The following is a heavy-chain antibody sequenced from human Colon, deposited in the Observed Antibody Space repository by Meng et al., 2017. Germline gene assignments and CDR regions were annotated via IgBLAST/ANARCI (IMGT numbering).Heavy chain of an antibody. Sequence: QVHLDESGAGLEKPSATLHLSCALSGASISGDNWWSWVRPTAGKGLGWLGEIFHSGTSNYNPSFKSRVTISVDKSKNPCSLRLSSVTAADTAVYYCARRNSITWFDHWGQGILVTVSS. D-gene: IGHD2/OR15-2a*01. CDR2: IFHSGTS. CDR1: GASISGDNW. J-gene: IGHJ5*02. CDR3: ARRNSITWFDH. V-gene: IGHV4-4*02.